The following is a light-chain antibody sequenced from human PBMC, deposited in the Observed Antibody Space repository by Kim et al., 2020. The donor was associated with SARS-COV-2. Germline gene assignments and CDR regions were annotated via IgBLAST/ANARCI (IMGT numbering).Light chain of an antibody. Sequence: QSITISCTGTSRGVGGYNYVSWYQHHPGKAPKLMIYDVNNRPSGVSNRFSGSKSGNTASLTISGLQAEDEADYYCSSYTSSSTPYVFGTGTKVTVL. CDR3: SSYTSSSTPYV. V-gene: IGLV2-14*03. CDR1: SRGVGGYNY. CDR2: DVN. J-gene: IGLJ1*01.